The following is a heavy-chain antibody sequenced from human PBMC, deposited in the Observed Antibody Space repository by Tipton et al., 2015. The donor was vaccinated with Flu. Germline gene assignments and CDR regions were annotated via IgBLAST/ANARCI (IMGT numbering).Heavy chain of an antibody. CDR2: IYYSGST. V-gene: IGHV4-39*07. D-gene: IGHD7-27*01. Sequence: TLSLTCTVSGGSISSSSYYWGWIRQPPGKGLEWIGSIYYSGSTNYNPSLKSRVTISVDTSKNQFSLKLSSVTAADTAVYYCARELGSSSGAFDIWGQGTMVTVSS. CDR1: GGSISSSSYY. J-gene: IGHJ3*02. CDR3: ARELGSSSGAFDI.